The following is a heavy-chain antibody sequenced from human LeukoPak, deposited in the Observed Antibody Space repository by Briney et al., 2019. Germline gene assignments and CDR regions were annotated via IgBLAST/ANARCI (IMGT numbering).Heavy chain of an antibody. D-gene: IGHD1-26*01. CDR2: IYYSGST. V-gene: IGHV4-61*01. CDR3: ARGGEWELLFDY. Sequence: SETLSLTCTVSGGSVSSGSYYWSWIRQPPGKGLEWIGYIYYSGSTNYNPSLKSRVTISVDTSKNQFSLKLSSVTAADTAVYYCARGGEWELLFDYWGQGTLVTVSS. CDR1: GGSVSSGSYY. J-gene: IGHJ4*02.